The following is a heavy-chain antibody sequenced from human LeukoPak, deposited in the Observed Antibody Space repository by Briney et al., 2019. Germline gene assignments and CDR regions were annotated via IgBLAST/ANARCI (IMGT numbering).Heavy chain of an antibody. CDR1: GYTFTSYA. CDR3: ARDMEYCSSTSCQNGMDV. CDR2: INAGNGNT. J-gene: IGHJ6*04. V-gene: IGHV1-3*01. Sequence: ASVKVSCKASGYTFTSYATHWVRQAPGQRLEWMGWINAGNGNTKYSQKFQGRVTITRDTSASTAYMELSSLRSEDTAVYYCARDMEYCSSTSCQNGMDVWGKGTTVTVSS. D-gene: IGHD2-2*01.